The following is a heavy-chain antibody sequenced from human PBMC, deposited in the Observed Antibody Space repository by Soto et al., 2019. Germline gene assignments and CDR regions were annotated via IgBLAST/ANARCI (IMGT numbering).Heavy chain of an antibody. Sequence: PWETLYRTCTVSGTSISCFDRIWIRKSAGNGLEWIGRIYATRTTDYNPSLKSRVMMSVDTSKKQFSLKLRSVTAADTAVYYRVRDGTKNLRDWFDPWGQGISVTVSS. CDR1: GTSISCFD. D-gene: IGHD1-1*01. J-gene: IGHJ5*02. CDR3: VRDGTKNLRDWFDP. CDR2: IYATRTT. V-gene: IGHV4-4*07.